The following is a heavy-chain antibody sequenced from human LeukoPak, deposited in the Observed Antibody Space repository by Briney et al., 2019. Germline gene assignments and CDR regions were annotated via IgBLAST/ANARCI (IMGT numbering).Heavy chain of an antibody. D-gene: IGHD3-22*01. Sequence: GASVKVSCKASGYTFTSYDINWVRQATGQGLEWMGWINPNSGGTNYAQKFQGRVAMTRDTSISTAYMELSRLRSDDTAVYYCARGGSTAYYYDSSGYTWDDYWGQGTLVTVSS. CDR2: INPNSGGT. J-gene: IGHJ4*02. CDR1: GYTFTSYD. V-gene: IGHV1-2*02. CDR3: ARGGSTAYYYDSSGYTWDDY.